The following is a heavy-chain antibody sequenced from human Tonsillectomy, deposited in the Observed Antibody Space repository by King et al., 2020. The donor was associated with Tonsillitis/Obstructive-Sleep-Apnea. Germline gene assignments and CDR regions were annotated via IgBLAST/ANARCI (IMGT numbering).Heavy chain of an antibody. CDR1: GFTVSSNY. V-gene: IGHV3-53*01. D-gene: IGHD5-18*01. CDR3: ARGSLRGYSYGAFDY. J-gene: IGHJ4*02. CDR2: IYSGGST. Sequence: VQLVESGGGLIQPGGSLRLSCAASGFTVSSNYMSWVRQAPGKGLEWVSVIYSGGSTYYADSVKGRFTISRDNSKNTLYLQMNSLRAEGTAVYYCARGSLRGYSYGAFDYWGQGTLVTVSS.